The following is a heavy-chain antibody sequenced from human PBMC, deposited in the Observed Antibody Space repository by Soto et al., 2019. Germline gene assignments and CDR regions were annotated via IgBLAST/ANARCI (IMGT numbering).Heavy chain of an antibody. CDR3: ARGGPPIDY. V-gene: IGHV1-18*01. CDR2: ISAYNGNT. CDR1: GYTFTNFG. J-gene: IGHJ4*02. Sequence: QVQLVQSGAEVKKPGASVKVSCKASGYTFTNFGISWVRQAPGQGLEWMGWISAYNGNTNYAQKFKGRGTRTTDTSRSTAYRGVRTLRLDDTAVYYCARGGPPIDYWGQGTLVPVSS. D-gene: IGHD3-16*01.